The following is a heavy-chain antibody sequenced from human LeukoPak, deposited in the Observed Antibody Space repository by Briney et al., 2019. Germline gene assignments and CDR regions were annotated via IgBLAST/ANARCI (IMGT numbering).Heavy chain of an antibody. CDR2: INPSGGST. V-gene: IGHV1-46*01. J-gene: IGHJ4*02. CDR3: ARECSGGSCPNGVDY. Sequence: ASVKVSCKASGYTFTSYYMHWVRHAPGQGLEWMGIINPSGGSTSYAQKFQGRVTMTRDTSTSTVYMELSSLRSEDTAVYYCARECSGGSCPNGVDYWGQGTLVTVSS. CDR1: GYTFTSYY. D-gene: IGHD2-15*01.